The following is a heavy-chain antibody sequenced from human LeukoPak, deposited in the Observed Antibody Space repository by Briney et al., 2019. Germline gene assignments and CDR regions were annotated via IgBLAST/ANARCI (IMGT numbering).Heavy chain of an antibody. CDR1: GGSFSGYY. J-gene: IGHJ4*02. CDR3: ARFSGSWAKYYFDY. Sequence: SETLSLTCAVYGGSFSGYYWSWIRQPPGKGLGWIGEINHSGSTNYNPSLKSRVTISVDTSKNQFSLKLSSVTAADTAVYYCARFSGSWAKYYFDYWGQGTLVTVSS. D-gene: IGHD6-13*01. V-gene: IGHV4-34*01. CDR2: INHSGST.